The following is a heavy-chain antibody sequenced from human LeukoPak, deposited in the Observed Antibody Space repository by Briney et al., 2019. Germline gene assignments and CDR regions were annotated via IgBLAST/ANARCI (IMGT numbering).Heavy chain of an antibody. Sequence: GASVKVSCKASGYTFTGYGISWVRQAPGQGLEWMGWISAYNGDTNYAQKLQGRVTMTTDTSTSTAYMELRSLRSDDTAVYYCARGLQENLAWLQAFSAFDIWGQGTMVTVSS. J-gene: IGHJ3*02. CDR2: ISAYNGDT. V-gene: IGHV1-18*01. D-gene: IGHD6-19*01. CDR3: ARGLQENLAWLQAFSAFDI. CDR1: GYTFTGYG.